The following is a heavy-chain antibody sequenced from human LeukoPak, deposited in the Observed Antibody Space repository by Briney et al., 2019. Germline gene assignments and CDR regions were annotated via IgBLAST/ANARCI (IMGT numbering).Heavy chain of an antibody. CDR2: IIPIFVTA. D-gene: IGHD2-21*01. Sequence: SVKVSCKASGGTFSSYAISWVRQAPGQGLEWMGGIIPIFVTANYAQKFQGRVTITTDESTSTAYMELSSLRSEDTAVYYCAREYPGRLGDAFDIWGQGTMVTVSS. V-gene: IGHV1-69*05. CDR1: GGTFSSYA. J-gene: IGHJ3*02. CDR3: AREYPGRLGDAFDI.